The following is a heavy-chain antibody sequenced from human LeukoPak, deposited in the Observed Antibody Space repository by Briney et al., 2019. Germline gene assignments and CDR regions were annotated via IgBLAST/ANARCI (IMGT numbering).Heavy chain of an antibody. J-gene: IGHJ4*02. Sequence: SGGSLRLSCAASGFTFSTYWMSWVRQAPGKGLEWVANIKQDGSEKYYVDSVKGRFTISRDNAKNSLYLQMDRLRAEDTAVYYCARDLLGWELHYFDYWGQGTLVTVSS. D-gene: IGHD1-26*01. V-gene: IGHV3-7*01. CDR3: ARDLLGWELHYFDY. CDR1: GFTFSTYW. CDR2: IKQDGSEK.